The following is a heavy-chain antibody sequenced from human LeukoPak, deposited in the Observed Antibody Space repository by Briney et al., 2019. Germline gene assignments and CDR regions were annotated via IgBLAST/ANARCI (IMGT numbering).Heavy chain of an antibody. J-gene: IGHJ5*02. CDR1: GFTVSSNY. CDR2: IYSGGST. Sequence: GGSLRLSCAASGFTVSSNYMSWVRQAPGKGLERVSVIYSGGSTYYADSVKGRFTISRDNSKNTLYLQMNSLRAEDTAVYYCARSYPPYNWFDPWGQGTLVTVSS. D-gene: IGHD1-26*01. CDR3: ARSYPPYNWFDP. V-gene: IGHV3-53*01.